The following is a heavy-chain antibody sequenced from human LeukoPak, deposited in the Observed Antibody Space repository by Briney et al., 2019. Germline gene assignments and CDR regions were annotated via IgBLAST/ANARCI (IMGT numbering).Heavy chain of an antibody. CDR2: IQYDGSNE. Sequence: GGSLRLSCAASGFTFSSYSMNWVRQAPGKGLEWVAYIQYDGSNEQYADSVKGRFSISRDSSKNILYLQMNSLRAEDTAVYYCAKDRCSNGVGCYYYYMDVWGKGTTVTISS. D-gene: IGHD2-8*01. J-gene: IGHJ6*03. CDR1: GFTFSSYS. CDR3: AKDRCSNGVGCYYYYMDV. V-gene: IGHV3-30*02.